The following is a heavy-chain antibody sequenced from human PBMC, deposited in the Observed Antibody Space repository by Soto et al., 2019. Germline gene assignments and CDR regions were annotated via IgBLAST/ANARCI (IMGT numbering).Heavy chain of an antibody. CDR1: GFTFSSYE. Sequence: GGSLRLSCAASGFTFSSYEMNWVRQAPGKGLEWVSYISSSGSTIYYADSVKGRFTISRDNAKNSLYLQMNSLRAEDTAVYYCARWGLDAFDIWGQGTMVTVSS. CDR2: ISSSGSTI. V-gene: IGHV3-48*03. D-gene: IGHD7-27*01. CDR3: ARWGLDAFDI. J-gene: IGHJ3*02.